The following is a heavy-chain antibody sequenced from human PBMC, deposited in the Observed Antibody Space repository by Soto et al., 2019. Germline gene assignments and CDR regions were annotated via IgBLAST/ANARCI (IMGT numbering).Heavy chain of an antibody. D-gene: IGHD6-13*01. CDR1: GFTFSTSG. CDR3: AKDWGSSGWYNWFDP. Sequence: QVQLVESGGGVVQSGRSLRLSCAASGFTFSTSGMHWIRQAPGKGLEWVAMISHDGGATYYVDSVKGRFTISRHTDKNTLHLQMDSLRPEDTATYYCAKDWGSSGWYNWFDPWGQGTLVTVSS. CDR2: ISHDGGAT. J-gene: IGHJ5*02. V-gene: IGHV3-30*18.